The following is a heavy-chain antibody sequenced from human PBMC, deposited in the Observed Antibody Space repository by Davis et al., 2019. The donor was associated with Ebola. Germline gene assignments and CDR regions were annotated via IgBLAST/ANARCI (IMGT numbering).Heavy chain of an antibody. CDR1: GASISAYY. D-gene: IGHD3-10*01. Sequence: GSLRLSCTVSGASISAYYWSWIRQPPGKGLEWIGYVHYTGATHYNASLKSRVTISVDTSNNQFSLILSSVTAADTAVYYCARLGSYGQYHYFDSWGQGTLVTVSS. CDR2: VHYTGAT. CDR3: ARLGSYGQYHYFDS. V-gene: IGHV4-59*08. J-gene: IGHJ4*02.